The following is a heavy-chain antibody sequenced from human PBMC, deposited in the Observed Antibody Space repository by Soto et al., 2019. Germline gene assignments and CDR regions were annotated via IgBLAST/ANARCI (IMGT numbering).Heavy chain of an antibody. CDR2: ISYDGSNK. CDR3: AKEPLPYCSGGSCPRDWYFDL. D-gene: IGHD2-15*01. CDR1: GFTFSSYG. J-gene: IGHJ2*01. Sequence: QVQLVESGGGVVQPGRSLRLSCAASGFTFSSYGMHWVRQAPGKGLEWVAVISYDGSNKYYADSVKGRFTISRDNSKITLYLQMNSLRAEDTAVYYCAKEPLPYCSGGSCPRDWYFDLWGRGTLVTVSS. V-gene: IGHV3-30*18.